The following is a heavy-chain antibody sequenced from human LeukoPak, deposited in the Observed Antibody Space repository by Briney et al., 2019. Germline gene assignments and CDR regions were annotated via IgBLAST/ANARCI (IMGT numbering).Heavy chain of an antibody. Sequence: PGGSLRLSCAASGFSFSNYWMHWVRQAPGKGLVWVTRMNSDGSATYYADSVQGRFTISRDNPKNTLYLQMNSLTAEDTAMYFCAKGPNYFDSWGQGTLVTVSS. CDR1: GFSFSNYW. V-gene: IGHV3-74*01. CDR3: AKGPNYFDS. J-gene: IGHJ4*02. CDR2: MNSDGSAT.